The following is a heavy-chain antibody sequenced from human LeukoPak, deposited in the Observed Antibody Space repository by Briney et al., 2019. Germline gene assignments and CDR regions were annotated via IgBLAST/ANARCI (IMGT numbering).Heavy chain of an antibody. D-gene: IGHD3-9*01. CDR2: FDPEDGET. V-gene: IGHV1-24*01. Sequence: ASVKVSCKVSGYTLTELSMHWVRQAPGKGLEWMGGFDPEDGETIYAQKFQGRVTMTEDTSTDTAYMELSSLRSEDTAVYYCATGRSDDILTGYYNHGPDYWGQGTLVTVSS. CDR1: GYTLTELS. J-gene: IGHJ4*02. CDR3: ATGRSDDILTGYYNHGPDY.